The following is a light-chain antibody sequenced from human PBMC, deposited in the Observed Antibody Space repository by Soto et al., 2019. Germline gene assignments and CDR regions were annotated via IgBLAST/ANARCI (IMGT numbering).Light chain of an antibody. V-gene: IGKV3-15*01. CDR3: QQNNNWPFT. Sequence: EIVMTQSPATLSVSPGERATLSCRASQSISSNLAWYQQKPGQAPRLLIYGASTRATGIPATFSGSGSGTEFTLTISSLQSEDFAVYYCQQNNNWPFTFGPGTKLDIK. CDR1: QSISSN. CDR2: GAS. J-gene: IGKJ3*01.